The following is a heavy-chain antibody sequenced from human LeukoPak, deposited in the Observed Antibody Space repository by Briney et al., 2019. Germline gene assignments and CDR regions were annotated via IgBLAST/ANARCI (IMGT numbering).Heavy chain of an antibody. J-gene: IGHJ4*02. CDR1: GDSFSSANYY. CDR2: VYYDGST. V-gene: IGHV4-30-4*08. D-gene: IGHD1-20*01. CDR3: VRGLTGYSYFFDY. Sequence: SETLSLTCTVSGDSFSSANYYWTWVRQPPGKGLEWIGYVYYDGSTYYHPSLQSRLTISVDTSKNQFSLNLTSVTAADTAVYYCVRGLTGYSYFFDYWGQGALVTVSS.